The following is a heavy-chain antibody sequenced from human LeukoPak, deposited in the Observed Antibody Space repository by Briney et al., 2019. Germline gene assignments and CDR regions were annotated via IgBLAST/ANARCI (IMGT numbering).Heavy chain of an antibody. J-gene: IGHJ4*02. CDR1: GGSFISSA. CDR3: AREKGSLGVFDY. D-gene: IGHD1-26*01. V-gene: IGHV1-69*13. Sequence: GASVKVSCNPSGGSFISSAISWVRQAPGQGLEWMGGIIPKLRTSNYAQKFRGRVTITADESTTTAYMELSSLRSEDTAVYYCAREKGSLGVFDYWGQGTLVIVSS. CDR2: IIPKLRTS.